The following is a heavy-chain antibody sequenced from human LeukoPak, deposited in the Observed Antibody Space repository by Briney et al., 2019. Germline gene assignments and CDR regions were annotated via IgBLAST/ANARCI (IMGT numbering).Heavy chain of an antibody. CDR2: MTGSGGNT. CDR3: AKARSAVTARLVDY. V-gene: IGHV3-23*01. CDR1: GFTFSDYY. D-gene: IGHD2-21*02. Sequence: PGGSLRLSCAASGFTFSDYYMSWIRQAPGKGLEWVSAMTGSGGNTYYADSVKGRFTISRDTSKNTLYLQMNSLRAEDTAVYYCAKARSAVTARLVDYWGQGTLVTVSS. J-gene: IGHJ4*02.